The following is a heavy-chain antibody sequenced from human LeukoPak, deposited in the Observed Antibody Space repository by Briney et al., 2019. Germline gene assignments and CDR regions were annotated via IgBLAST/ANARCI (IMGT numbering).Heavy chain of an antibody. CDR3: ARAYYDSSGAFDI. D-gene: IGHD3-22*01. Sequence: GGSLRLSRAASGFTFSSYWMSWVRQAPGKGLEWVANIKQGGSEKYYVDSVKGRFTISRDNAKNSLYLQMNSLRAEDTAVYYCARAYYDSSGAFDIWGQGTMVTVSS. CDR1: GFTFSSYW. V-gene: IGHV3-7*01. CDR2: IKQGGSEK. J-gene: IGHJ3*02.